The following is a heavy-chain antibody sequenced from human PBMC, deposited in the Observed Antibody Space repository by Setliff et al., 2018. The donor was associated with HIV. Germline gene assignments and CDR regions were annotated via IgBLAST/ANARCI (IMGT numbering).Heavy chain of an antibody. CDR2: IYHSGST. Sequence: PSETLSLTCTVSGGSMSSYYWSWIRQPPGKGLEWIGSIYHSGSTYYNPSLKSRVTISVDTSKNQFSLKLSSVTAADTAVYYCARRTSNLGMDVWGQGTTVTVSS. CDR3: ARRTSNLGMDV. J-gene: IGHJ6*02. V-gene: IGHV4-59*08. CDR1: GGSMSSYY. D-gene: IGHD1-1*01.